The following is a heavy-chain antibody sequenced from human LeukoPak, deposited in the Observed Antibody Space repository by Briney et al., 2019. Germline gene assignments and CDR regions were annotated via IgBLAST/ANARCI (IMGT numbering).Heavy chain of an antibody. Sequence: GGSLRLSCEPSGFPHSSYWVLCLRQAPGKGLVWVSRISGDGTIKTYADFVRGRFTISRDNTKNILYLQMNSLKVEDTAIYFCSRSQFDYWGQGVLVTVSS. CDR1: GFPHSSYW. V-gene: IGHV3-74*03. J-gene: IGHJ4*02. CDR3: SRSQFDY. CDR2: ISGDGTIK.